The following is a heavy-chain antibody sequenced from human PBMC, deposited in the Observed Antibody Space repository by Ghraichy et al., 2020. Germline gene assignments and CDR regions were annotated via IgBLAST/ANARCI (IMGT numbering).Heavy chain of an antibody. CDR2: ISPYSDNT. D-gene: IGHD2-15*01. Sequence: ASVKVSCKASGYSFSTYGVSWVRQAPGQRLEWMGWISPYSDNTNYAQRVQGRITLTTDPSAEIAYMELRSLRSDDTAVYYCARDRDIVAVTTTTPLDFWGQGTLVTVSS. CDR3: ARDRDIVAVTTTTPLDF. J-gene: IGHJ4*02. V-gene: IGHV1-18*01. CDR1: GYSFSTYG.